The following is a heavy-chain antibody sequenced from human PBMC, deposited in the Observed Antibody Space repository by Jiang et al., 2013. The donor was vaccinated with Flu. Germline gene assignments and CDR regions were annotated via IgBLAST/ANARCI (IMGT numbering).Heavy chain of an antibody. V-gene: IGHV4-39*01. J-gene: IGHJ4*02. D-gene: IGHD4-17*01. CDR1: GGSISSSSYY. CDR2: IYYSGST. Sequence: PGLVKPSETLSLTCTVSGGSISSSSYYWGWIRQPPGKGLEWIGSIYYSGSTYYNPSLKGRVTISVDTSKNQFSLKLSSVTAADTAVYYCARTGSTVTGAYYFDYWGQGTLVTVSS. CDR3: ARTGSTVTGAYYFDY.